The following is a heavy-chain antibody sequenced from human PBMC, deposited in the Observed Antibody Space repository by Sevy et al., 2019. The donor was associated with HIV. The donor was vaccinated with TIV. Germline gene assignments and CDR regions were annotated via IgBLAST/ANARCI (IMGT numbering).Heavy chain of an antibody. V-gene: IGHV3-30-3*01. CDR1: GFTFSSYA. D-gene: IGHD2-2*01. CDR3: ASVAVGVVVPAAMRVSGGWFDP. J-gene: IGHJ5*02. CDR2: ISYDGSNK. Sequence: GGSLRLSCAASGFTFSSYAMHWVRQAPGKWLEWVAVISYDGSNKYYADSVKGRFTISRDNSKNTLYLQMNSLRAEDTAVYYCASVAVGVVVPAAMRVSGGWFDPWGQGTLVTVSS.